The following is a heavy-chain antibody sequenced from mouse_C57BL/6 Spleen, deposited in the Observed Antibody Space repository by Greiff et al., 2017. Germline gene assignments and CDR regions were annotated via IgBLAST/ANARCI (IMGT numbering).Heavy chain of an antibody. D-gene: IGHD1-1*01. CDR3: AVVPGY. V-gene: IGHV5-6*01. CDR2: ISSGGSYT. CDR1: GFTFSSYG. Sequence: EVNVVESGGDLVKPGGSLKLSCAASGFTFSSYGMSWVRQTPDKRLEWVATISSGGSYTYYPDSVKGRFTISRDNAKNTLYLQMSSLKSEDTAMYYCAVVPGYWGQGTTLTVSS. J-gene: IGHJ2*01.